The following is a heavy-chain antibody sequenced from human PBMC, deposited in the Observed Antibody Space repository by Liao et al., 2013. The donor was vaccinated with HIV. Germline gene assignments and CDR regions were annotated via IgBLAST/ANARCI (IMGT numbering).Heavy chain of an antibody. CDR3: ARERWSQLWLSEAHDAFDF. CDR1: GDSVTSSPYN. CDR2: ISYRGST. D-gene: IGHD3-16*01. Sequence: QVQLRESGPGLVKPSETLSLTCTVSGDSVTSSPYNWGWVRQPPGKGLDWVGIISYRGSTSSNPSLKSRVTTSLDMSKNQFSLRLSSVTAADTAVYYCARERWSQLWLSEAHDAFDFWGQGTVVRVSS. V-gene: IGHV4-39*07. J-gene: IGHJ3*01.